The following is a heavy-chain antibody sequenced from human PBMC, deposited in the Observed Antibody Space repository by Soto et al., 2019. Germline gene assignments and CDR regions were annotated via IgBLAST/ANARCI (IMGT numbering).Heavy chain of an antibody. CDR2: VDSDGRST. J-gene: IGHJ6*03. Sequence: GGSLRLSCAASGFTFSSYWMHWVRQVPGKGPVWVARVDSDGRSTPYADSVKGRFTISRDNAKNTVYLQMDSLRGEDTGVYYCVRDSRYYYMDVWGKGTTVTVSS. CDR1: GFTFSSYW. CDR3: VRDSRYYYMDV. V-gene: IGHV3-74*01.